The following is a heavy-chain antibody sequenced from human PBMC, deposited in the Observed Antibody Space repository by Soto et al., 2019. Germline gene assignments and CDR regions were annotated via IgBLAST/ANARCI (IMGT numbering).Heavy chain of an antibody. Sequence: ASVKVSCKASGFRFTYYGITWVRQAPGQGLEWMGWISAHNGNTNYAQKLEGRVTMTTDTSTSTAYMELRSLRSDDTAVYYCARSYCSTSTCYSYWLDPWGQGTLVTVSS. D-gene: IGHD2-2*02. CDR1: GFRFTYYG. CDR3: ARSYCSTSTCYSYWLDP. V-gene: IGHV1-18*04. CDR2: ISAHNGNT. J-gene: IGHJ5*02.